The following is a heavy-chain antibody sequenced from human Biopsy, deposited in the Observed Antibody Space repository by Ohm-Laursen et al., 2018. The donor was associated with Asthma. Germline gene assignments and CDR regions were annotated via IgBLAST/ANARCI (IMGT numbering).Heavy chain of an antibody. CDR2: IFFDGSSK. J-gene: IGHJ4*02. CDR1: GFTFHNYV. CDR3: ARGKTWGRSYYFDY. D-gene: IGHD6-6*01. V-gene: IGHV3-30-3*01. Sequence: SLRLSCAASGFTFHNYVMHWVRQAPGKGLEWVAGIFFDGSSKYYADSVKGRFTISRDNSKDTLYLQVNSLRGDDTAVYYCARGKTWGRSYYFDYWGQGTLVTVSS.